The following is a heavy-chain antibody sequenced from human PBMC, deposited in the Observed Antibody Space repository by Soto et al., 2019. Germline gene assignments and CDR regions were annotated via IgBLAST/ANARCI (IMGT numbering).Heavy chain of an antibody. CDR3: ARGRYCSGGSCYGDY. D-gene: IGHD2-15*01. CDR2: ISSSSSYI. V-gene: IGHV3-21*01. CDR1: GFTFSSYS. J-gene: IGHJ4*02. Sequence: EVQLVESGGGLVKPGGSLRRSCAASGFTFSSYSMNWVRQAPGKGLEWVSSISSSSSYIYYADSVKGRFTISRDNAKNSLYLQMNSLRAEDTAVYYCARGRYCSGGSCYGDYWGQGTLVTVSS.